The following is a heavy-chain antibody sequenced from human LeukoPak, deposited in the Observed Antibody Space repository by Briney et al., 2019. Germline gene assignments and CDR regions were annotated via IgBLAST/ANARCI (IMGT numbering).Heavy chain of an antibody. D-gene: IGHD6-19*01. CDR1: GYTFTSYG. CDR3: ARESSSGWYVRLYYFDY. J-gene: IGHJ4*02. Sequence: ASVKVSCKASGYTFTSYGISWVRQAPGQGLEWMGWISAYNDNTNYVQKLQGRVTMTTDTSTSTAYMELRSLRSDDTAVYYCARESSSGWYVRLYYFDYWGQGTLVTVSS. V-gene: IGHV1-18*01. CDR2: ISAYNDNT.